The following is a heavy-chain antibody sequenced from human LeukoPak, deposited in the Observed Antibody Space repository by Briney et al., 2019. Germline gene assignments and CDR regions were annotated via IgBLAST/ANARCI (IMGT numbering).Heavy chain of an antibody. CDR1: GLTVSTNH. J-gene: IGHJ6*04. CDR3: ARDREVVTAKAQMDV. V-gene: IGHV3-53*01. CDR2: IYNDANT. Sequence: GGSLRLSCAVSGLTVSTNHMSWVRQAPGKGLKWVSVIYNDANTYYTDSVKGRFTISRDNSKNTVFLQMNSLRAEDTAVYYCARDREVVTAKAQMDVWGKGTRVTVSS. D-gene: IGHD2-21*02.